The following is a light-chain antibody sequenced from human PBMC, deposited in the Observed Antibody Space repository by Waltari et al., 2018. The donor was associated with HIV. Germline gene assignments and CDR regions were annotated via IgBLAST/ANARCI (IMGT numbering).Light chain of an antibody. V-gene: IGLV6-57*01. CDR2: KDD. J-gene: IGLJ2*01. Sequence: FMLTQPHSVSESPGKTVTISCTRSSGSIANNYVQWYQQRPGSSPTTVIYKDDQRPSGVPDRCPGSIDSSSNSASLTISGLRPEDEADYYCQSYDNENPVLFGGGTKLTVL. CDR1: SGSIANNY. CDR3: QSYDNENPVL.